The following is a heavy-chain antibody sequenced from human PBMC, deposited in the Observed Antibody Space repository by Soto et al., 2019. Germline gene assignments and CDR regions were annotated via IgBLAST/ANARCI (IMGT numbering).Heavy chain of an antibody. Sequence: SETLSLTCTVSGGSISSYYWSWIRQPPGKGLEWIGYIYYSGSSNYNPSLKSRVTISVDTSKNQFSLKLSSVTAADTAVYYCARGVYDTLLFDYWGQGTLVTVSS. CDR2: IYYSGSS. J-gene: IGHJ4*02. CDR3: ARGVYDTLLFDY. CDR1: GGSISSYY. D-gene: IGHD3-9*01. V-gene: IGHV4-59*01.